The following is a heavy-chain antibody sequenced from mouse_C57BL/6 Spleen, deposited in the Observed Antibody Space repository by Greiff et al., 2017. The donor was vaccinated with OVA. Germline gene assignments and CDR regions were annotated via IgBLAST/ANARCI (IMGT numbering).Heavy chain of an antibody. J-gene: IGHJ3*01. D-gene: IGHD1-1*01. CDR2: ISAGGGNT. V-gene: IGHV5-9*01. CDR3: ARPDFYGSSPCAY. CDR1: GFTFSSYS. Sequence: EVLLVESGGGLVKPGASLKFSCAASGFTFSSYSMPWVRQTPEQRLEWVATISAGGGNTDYPDSVKGRFTISRDNASNTPYLQMSSLRSEDTALYYCARPDFYGSSPCAYWGQGTLVTVSA.